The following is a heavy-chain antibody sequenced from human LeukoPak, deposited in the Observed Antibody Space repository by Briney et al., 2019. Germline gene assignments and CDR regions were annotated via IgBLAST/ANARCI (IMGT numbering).Heavy chain of an antibody. CDR1: GFTFSSYA. CDR3: AKHPYGDYYYGLDV. Sequence: GGSLRLSCAASGFTFSSYAMSWVRQAPGKGLQWVSAISGSAGSTYYADSLKGRFTMSRDNSKSTLHLEMNSLRAEDTAVYYCAKHPYGDYYYGLDVWGQGTTVTVSS. CDR2: ISGSAGST. J-gene: IGHJ6*02. D-gene: IGHD4-17*01. V-gene: IGHV3-23*01.